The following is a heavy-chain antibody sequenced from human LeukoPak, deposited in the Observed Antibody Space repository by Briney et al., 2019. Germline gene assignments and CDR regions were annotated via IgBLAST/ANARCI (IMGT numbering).Heavy chain of an antibody. CDR1: GYSFTKFW. CDR3: AKAAYYDFWSGSLGYYFDS. V-gene: IGHV5-51*01. J-gene: IGHJ4*02. D-gene: IGHD3-3*01. Sequence: GESLKISCQGSGYSFTKFWIGWVRQMPGKGLEWMVLISPSDSDIRYNPSFQGQVTISVDKSISTAYLQWSSLKASDTAMYYCAKAAYYDFWSGSLGYYFDSWGQGTLVTVSS. CDR2: ISPSDSDI.